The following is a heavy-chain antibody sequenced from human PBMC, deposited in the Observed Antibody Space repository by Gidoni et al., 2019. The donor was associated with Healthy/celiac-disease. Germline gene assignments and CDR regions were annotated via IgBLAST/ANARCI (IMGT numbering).Heavy chain of an antibody. Sequence: EVQLVESGGGVVRPGGALRLSCAASVFTFDDYGLSWVRQAPGTALEWVSGINWNGGSTGYADSVKGRFTISRDNAKNSLYLQMNSLRAEDTALYYCARDTRYLGSPQTPYYFDYWGQGTLVTVSS. CDR1: VFTFDDYG. V-gene: IGHV3-20*04. CDR3: ARDTRYLGSPQTPYYFDY. CDR2: INWNGGST. J-gene: IGHJ4*02. D-gene: IGHD7-27*01.